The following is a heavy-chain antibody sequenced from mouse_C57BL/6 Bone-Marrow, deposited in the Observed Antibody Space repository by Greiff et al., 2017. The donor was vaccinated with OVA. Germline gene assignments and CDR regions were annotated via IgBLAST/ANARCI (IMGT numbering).Heavy chain of an antibody. CDR3: ARNRQLRLRNY. CDR2: IWTGGGT. V-gene: IGHV2-9-1*01. J-gene: IGHJ2*01. CDR1: GFSLTSYA. D-gene: IGHD3-2*02. Sequence: VQLQQSGPGLVAPSQSLSITCTVSGFSLTSYAISWVRQPPGKGLEWLGVIWTGGGTTSNSALKSSLSIRKDNYKSQVFLKMNSLQTDDTARDYCARNRQLRLRNYWGQGTTLTVSS.